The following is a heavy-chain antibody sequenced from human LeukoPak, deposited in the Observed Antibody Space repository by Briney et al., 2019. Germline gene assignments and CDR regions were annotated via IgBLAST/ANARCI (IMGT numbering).Heavy chain of an antibody. D-gene: IGHD3-3*01. CDR3: ARTDRTGALGRFRMRSDAFDI. V-gene: IGHV3-30*04. CDR2: ISFDGNDE. Sequence: HPGRSLRLSCTASGFTFTNFAMHWVRQAPGKGLEWVAFISFDGNDEEYAESVKGRFTISRDNSKNTLYLQMNSLRAEDTATYYCARTDRTGALGRFRMRSDAFDIWGQGTMVTVSP. CDR1: GFTFTNFA. J-gene: IGHJ3*02.